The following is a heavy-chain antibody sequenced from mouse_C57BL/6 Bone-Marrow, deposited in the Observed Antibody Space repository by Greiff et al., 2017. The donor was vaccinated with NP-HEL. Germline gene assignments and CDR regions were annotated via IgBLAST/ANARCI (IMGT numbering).Heavy chain of an antibody. CDR1: GYTFTSYW. CDR3: ARGYSAWFAY. V-gene: IGHV1-59*01. Sequence: VQLQQSGAELVRPGTSVKLSCKASGYTFTSYWMHWVKQRPGQGLEWIGVIDPSDSYTNYNQKFKGKATLTVDTSSSTAYMQLSSLTSEDSAVYDCARGYSAWFAYWGQGTLVTVSA. J-gene: IGHJ3*01. CDR2: IDPSDSYT.